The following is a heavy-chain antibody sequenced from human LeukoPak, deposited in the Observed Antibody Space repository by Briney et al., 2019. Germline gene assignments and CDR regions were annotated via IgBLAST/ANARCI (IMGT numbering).Heavy chain of an antibody. CDR1: GGTFSSYA. V-gene: IGHV1-69*04. D-gene: IGHD2-8*01. CDR2: IIPILGIA. J-gene: IGHJ3*02. Sequence: SVKVSCKASGGTFSSYAISWVRQAPGQGLEWMGRIIPILGIANYAQKFQGRVTMTRDTSISTAYMELSRLRSDDTAVYYCARGGYCTNGVCYDAFDIWGQGTMVTVSS. CDR3: ARGGYCTNGVCYDAFDI.